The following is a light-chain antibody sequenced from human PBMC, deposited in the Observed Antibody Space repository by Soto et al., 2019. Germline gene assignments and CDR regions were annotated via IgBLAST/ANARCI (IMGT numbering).Light chain of an antibody. CDR3: QQYDSSPWT. CDR1: QSVRSSF. J-gene: IGKJ1*01. CDR2: GAS. Sequence: ESVLTQSPGTLSLSPGERATLSCRASQSVRSSFLAWYQLKPGQAPRLLIYGASSRATGIPDRFSCSGSGTDFPLTISRLEPEDFAVYYCQQYDSSPWTFGQGTKVEIK. V-gene: IGKV3-20*01.